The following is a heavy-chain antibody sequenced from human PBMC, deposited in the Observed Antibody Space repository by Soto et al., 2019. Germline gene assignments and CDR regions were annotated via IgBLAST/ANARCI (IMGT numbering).Heavy chain of an antibody. D-gene: IGHD3-3*01. CDR3: GRHYDMWSGYPSPVDY. Sequence: QVQLVESGGDLVKPGGSLRLSCAASGYTFSDYYMSWIRQAPGKGLEWISYMDTGGTKIYYADSVKGRFTITRDNAKNSLDLEMNAPRDADPAVYYCGRHYDMWSGYPSPVDYWGQGTLVTVSS. CDR1: GYTFSDYY. CDR2: MDTGGTKI. J-gene: IGHJ4*02. V-gene: IGHV3-11*01.